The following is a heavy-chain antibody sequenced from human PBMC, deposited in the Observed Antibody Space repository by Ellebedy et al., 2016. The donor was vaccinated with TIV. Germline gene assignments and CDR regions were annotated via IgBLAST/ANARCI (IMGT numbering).Heavy chain of an antibody. J-gene: IGHJ4*02. Sequence: ASVKVSCKASGYTFTSYYMHWVRQAPGQGLEWMGWINTNTGNPTYAQGFTGRFVFSLDTSVSTAYLQISSLKAEDTAVYYCARGGTYSSSWYGLLWGQGTLVTVSS. V-gene: IGHV7-4-1*02. CDR1: GYTFTSYY. D-gene: IGHD6-13*01. CDR2: INTNTGNP. CDR3: ARGGTYSSSWYGLL.